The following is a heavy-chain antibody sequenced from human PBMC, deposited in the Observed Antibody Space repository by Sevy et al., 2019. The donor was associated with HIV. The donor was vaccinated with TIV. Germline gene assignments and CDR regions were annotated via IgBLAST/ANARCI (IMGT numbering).Heavy chain of an antibody. D-gene: IGHD4-17*01. CDR3: ARDHVKDGDLGDYYYYAMDV. V-gene: IGHV3-11*01. J-gene: IGHJ6*02. CDR2: ISGSDNTI. CDR1: GFTFSDYY. Sequence: GGSLILSCAASGFTFSDYYMSWIRQAPGKGLEWLSYISGSDNTIYYADSVKGRFTISRDNAKNSLYLQMNNLRAEDTAVYYCARDHVKDGDLGDYYYYAMDVWGQGTSVTVSS.